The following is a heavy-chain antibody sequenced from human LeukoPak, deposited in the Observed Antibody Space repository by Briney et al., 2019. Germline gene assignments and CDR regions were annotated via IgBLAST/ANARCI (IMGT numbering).Heavy chain of an antibody. J-gene: IGHJ3*02. CDR3: ARGAGYSRFWLRKNDAFDI. D-gene: IGHD6-13*01. Sequence: PSETLSLTCAVYGGSFSGYYWSWIRQPPGKGLEWIGEINHSGSTNYNPSLKSRVTISVDTSKNQFSLKLSSVTAADTAVYYCARGAGYSRFWLRKNDAFDIWGQGTMVTVSS. CDR2: INHSGST. CDR1: GGSFSGYY. V-gene: IGHV4-34*01.